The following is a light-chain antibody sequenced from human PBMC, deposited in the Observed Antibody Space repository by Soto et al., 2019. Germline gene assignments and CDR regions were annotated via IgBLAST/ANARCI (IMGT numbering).Light chain of an antibody. CDR1: SSNIEKYF. Sequence: QSVLTQPPSVSAAPGQTVTISCSGSSSNIEKYFVSWYQQLPAAAPKLLIYDSNKRPSGIPERFSAPTSGTSATLGITGLQTGDEADYYCGVWDDSLTLYVFGPGTKVTVL. V-gene: IGLV1-51*01. J-gene: IGLJ1*01. CDR3: GVWDDSLTLYV. CDR2: DSN.